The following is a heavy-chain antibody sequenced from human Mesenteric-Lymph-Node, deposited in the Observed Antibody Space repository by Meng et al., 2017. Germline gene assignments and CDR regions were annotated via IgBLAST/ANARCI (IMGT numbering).Heavy chain of an antibody. D-gene: IGHD5-24*01. CDR2: IGTVGDT. CDR1: GFIFRNYD. V-gene: IGHV3-13*01. Sequence: LVEAGGGSVQPGGSLILFCAASGFIFRNYDMHWVRQAPGKGLEWVSAIGTVGDTYYPDSVKGRFTISREDAKNSLYLQMNSLTAGDTAMYYCAKEDREAAGGHWLQPLDSWGQGTLVTVSS. CDR3: AKEDREAAGGHWLQPLDS. J-gene: IGHJ4*02.